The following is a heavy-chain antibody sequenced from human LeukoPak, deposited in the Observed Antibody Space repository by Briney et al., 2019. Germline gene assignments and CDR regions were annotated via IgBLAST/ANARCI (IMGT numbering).Heavy chain of an antibody. J-gene: IGHJ4*02. D-gene: IGHD1-26*01. Sequence: SGTLSLTCAVSGGSISSGNWWSWVRQPPGQGLEWIGEIYHSGSTNYNPSLKSRVAISVDKSKNEFSLTLSSVTAADTAVYYCARAGSYCLDYWGQGTLVTISS. V-gene: IGHV4-4*02. CDR2: IYHSGST. CDR3: ARAGSYCLDY. CDR1: GGSISSGNW.